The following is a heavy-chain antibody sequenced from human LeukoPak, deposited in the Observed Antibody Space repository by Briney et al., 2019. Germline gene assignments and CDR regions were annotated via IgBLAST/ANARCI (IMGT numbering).Heavy chain of an antibody. Sequence: SETLSLTCAVYGGSFSGYYWSWIRQPPGKGLEWIGEINHSGSTNYNPSLKSRVTISVDTSKNQFSLKLSSVTAADTAVYYCARRLLLSSGLIDYWGQGTLVTVSS. V-gene: IGHV4-34*01. D-gene: IGHD6-19*01. CDR3: ARRLLLSSGLIDY. CDR2: INHSGST. J-gene: IGHJ4*02. CDR1: GGSFSGYY.